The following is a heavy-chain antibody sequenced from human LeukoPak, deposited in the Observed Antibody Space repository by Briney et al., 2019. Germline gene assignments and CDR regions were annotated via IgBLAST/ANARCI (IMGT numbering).Heavy chain of an antibody. CDR1: GGSISSGGYY. V-gene: IGHV4-31*03. J-gene: IGHJ5*02. CDR2: IYYSGST. CDR3: ARRVPVTMVRGVLAGFDP. D-gene: IGHD3-10*01. Sequence: SETLSLTCTVSGGSISSGGYYWSWIRQHPGKGLEWIGYIYYSGSTYYNPSLKSRVTISVDTSKNQFFLKLSSVTAADTAVYYCARRVPVTMVRGVLAGFDPWGQGTLVTVSS.